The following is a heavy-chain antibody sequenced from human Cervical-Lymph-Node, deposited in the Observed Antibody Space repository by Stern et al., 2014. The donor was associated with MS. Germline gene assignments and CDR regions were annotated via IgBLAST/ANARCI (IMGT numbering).Heavy chain of an antibody. CDR3: ARDRYSSSWYNYFDY. Sequence: QVQLVQSGGGVVQPGRSLRLSCAASGFTFSSYGMHWVRQAPGQGLEWVAVIWYDGSNKYYADSVKGRFTISRDNSKNTLYLQMNRLRAEDTAVYYCARDRYSSSWYNYFDYWGQGTLVTVSS. V-gene: IGHV3-33*01. CDR2: IWYDGSNK. CDR1: GFTFSSYG. J-gene: IGHJ4*02. D-gene: IGHD6-13*01.